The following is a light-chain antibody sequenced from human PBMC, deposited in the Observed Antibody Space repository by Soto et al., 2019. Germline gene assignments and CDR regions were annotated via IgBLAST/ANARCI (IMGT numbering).Light chain of an antibody. J-gene: IGKJ2*01. CDR3: QEYGSFPYT. CDR1: QSVDNNH. Sequence: EIVLTQSPGTQYFSPGERATLSCRASQSVDNNHLAWYEQKPGQAPGLLIYVPSRRASGIPDWVSGSGSGTDLSVTIGRLELEEFGVYYCQEYGSFPYTFGQGARLEMK. V-gene: IGKV3-20*01. CDR2: VPS.